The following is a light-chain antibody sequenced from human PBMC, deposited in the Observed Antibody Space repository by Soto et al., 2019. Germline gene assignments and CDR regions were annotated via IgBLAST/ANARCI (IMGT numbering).Light chain of an antibody. CDR2: EVR. Sequence: QSALTQPASVSGSPGQSITISCTGTSSDIGDYDYVSWYQQHPGRAPQLIIYEVRNRPSGISFRFSGSKSGNTASLTISGLQAEDEADYYCSSYTSKSSLIFGGGTKLTVL. CDR1: SSDIGDYDY. J-gene: IGLJ2*01. V-gene: IGLV2-14*01. CDR3: SSYTSKSSLI.